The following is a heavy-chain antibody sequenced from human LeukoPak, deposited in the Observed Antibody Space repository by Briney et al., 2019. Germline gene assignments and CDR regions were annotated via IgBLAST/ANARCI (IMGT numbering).Heavy chain of an antibody. Sequence: GGSLRLSCAASGFTFSSYNVNWVRQAPGKGLEWVSSITTGNSFLYFADSVKGRFTISRDHANNSLYLQMNSLRADDTAVYYCARGAATRKSGFYYYVDVWGKGTTVNVSS. D-gene: IGHD5-12*01. CDR3: ARGAATRKSGFYYYVDV. CDR1: GFTFSSYN. CDR2: ITTGNSFL. V-gene: IGHV3-21*01. J-gene: IGHJ6*03.